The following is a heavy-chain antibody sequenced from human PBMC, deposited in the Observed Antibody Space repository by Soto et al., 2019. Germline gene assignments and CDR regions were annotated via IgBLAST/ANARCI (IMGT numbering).Heavy chain of an antibody. CDR2: IYHSGST. CDR1: GGSISSGGYS. Sequence: QLQLQESGSGLVKPSQTLSLTCAVSGGSISSGGYSWSWIRQPPGKGLEWIGYIYHSGSTYFNPSSKSGVTTLVDRSKNHFSPKLCSVTAADTAVYYCASSMTTGTTFDYWGQGTLVTVSS. D-gene: IGHD4-17*01. CDR3: ASSMTTGTTFDY. J-gene: IGHJ4*02. V-gene: IGHV4-30-2*01.